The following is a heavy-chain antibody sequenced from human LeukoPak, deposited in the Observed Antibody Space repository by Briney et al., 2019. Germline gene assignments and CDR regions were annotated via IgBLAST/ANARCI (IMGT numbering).Heavy chain of an antibody. Sequence: GASVKVSCKASGYTFTSYAMNWVRQAPGQGLEWMGWINTNTGNPTYAQGFTGRFVFSLDTSVSTAYLQISSLKAEDTAVYYCARAYSSGWVDWFDPWGQGTLVTVSS. V-gene: IGHV7-4-1*02. J-gene: IGHJ5*02. CDR1: GYTFTSYA. CDR3: ARAYSSGWVDWFDP. D-gene: IGHD6-19*01. CDR2: INTNTGNP.